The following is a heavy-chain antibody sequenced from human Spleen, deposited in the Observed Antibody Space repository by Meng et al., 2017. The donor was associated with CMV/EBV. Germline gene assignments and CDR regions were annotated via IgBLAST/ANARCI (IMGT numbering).Heavy chain of an antibody. V-gene: IGHV4-31*02. J-gene: IGHJ4*02. CDR2: IYYRGST. Sequence: SAASISSGSYYWRWVRQHPGKGLEWIGNIYYRGSTYYNPSLKSRVMISLDTSKNQLSLKLNSVTAADTAVYYCARESIVTAGTHLDYWGQGTLVTVSS. D-gene: IGHD6-13*01. CDR3: ARESIVTAGTHLDY. CDR1: AASISSGSYY.